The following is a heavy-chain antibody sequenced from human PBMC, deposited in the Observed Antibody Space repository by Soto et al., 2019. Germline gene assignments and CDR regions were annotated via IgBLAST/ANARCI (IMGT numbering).Heavy chain of an antibody. CDR2: IIPIFGTA. CDR3: ARVLRDDYSNYNLYYYYYGMDV. V-gene: IGHV1-69*01. CDR1: GGTFSSYA. D-gene: IGHD4-4*01. Sequence: QVQLVQSGAEVKKPGSSVKVSCKASGGTFSSYAISWVRQAPGQGLEWMGGIIPIFGTANYAQKFQGRVTITADESTSTAYMELSSLRSEDTAVYYCARVLRDDYSNYNLYYYYYGMDVWGQGTTVTVSS. J-gene: IGHJ6*02.